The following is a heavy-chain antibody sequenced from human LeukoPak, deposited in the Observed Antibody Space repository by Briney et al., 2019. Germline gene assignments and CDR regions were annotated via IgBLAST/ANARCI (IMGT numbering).Heavy chain of an antibody. J-gene: IGHJ4*02. CDR1: GGSISSYY. CDR3: ARDRGYCSSTSCSPFDY. CDR2: IYTSGST. D-gene: IGHD2-2*01. V-gene: IGHV4-4*07. Sequence: SXXLSLTCTVSGGSISSYYWSWIRQPAGKGLEWIGRIYTSGSTNYNPSLKSRVTMSVDTSKNQFSLKLSSVTAADTAVYYCARDRGYCSSTSCSPFDYWGQGTLVTVSS.